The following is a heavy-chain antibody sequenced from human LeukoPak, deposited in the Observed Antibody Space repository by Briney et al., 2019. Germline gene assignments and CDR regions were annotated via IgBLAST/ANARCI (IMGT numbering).Heavy chain of an antibody. CDR2: ISGSGGST. V-gene: IGHV3-23*01. D-gene: IGHD4-17*01. J-gene: IGHJ4*02. Sequence: GGSLRLSCAASGFTFSSYAMSWVRQAPGKGLEWVSAISGSGGSTYYADSVKGRFTISRDNSKNTLYLQMNSLRPEDTAVYYCAKDDGDYLRSSDYWGQGTLVTVSS. CDR1: GFTFSSYA. CDR3: AKDDGDYLRSSDY.